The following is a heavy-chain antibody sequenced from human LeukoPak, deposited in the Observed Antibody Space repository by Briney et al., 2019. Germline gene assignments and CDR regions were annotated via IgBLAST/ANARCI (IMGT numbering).Heavy chain of an antibody. CDR1: GGSISSGGYY. Sequence: SQTLSLTCTVSGGSISSGGYYWSWIRQHPGKGLEWIGYIYYSGSTYYNPSLKSRVTISVDTSKNQFSLKLSSMTAADTAVYYCARVRQLLYYMDVWGKGTTVTVSS. CDR3: ARVRQLLYYMDV. CDR2: IYYSGST. V-gene: IGHV4-31*03. D-gene: IGHD6-6*01. J-gene: IGHJ6*03.